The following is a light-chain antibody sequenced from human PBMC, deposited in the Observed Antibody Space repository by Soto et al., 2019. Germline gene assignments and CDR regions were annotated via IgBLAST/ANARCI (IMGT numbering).Light chain of an antibody. V-gene: IGKV4-1*01. CDR2: WAS. CDR3: QQYYSTPPA. CDR1: QSLLYSSNNKNY. J-gene: IGKJ2*01. Sequence: DIVMTQSPDSLAVSLGERATINCKSSQSLLYSSNNKNYLAWYQQKPGQPPKLLIYWASTRKSGVPDRFSGSGSGTDFTLTISSLQAEDVAVYYCQQYYSTPPAFGQGTQLQIK.